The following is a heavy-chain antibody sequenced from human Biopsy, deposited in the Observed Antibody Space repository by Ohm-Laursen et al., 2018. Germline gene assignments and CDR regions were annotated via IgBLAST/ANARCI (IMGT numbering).Heavy chain of an antibody. J-gene: IGHJ3*02. D-gene: IGHD3-22*01. CDR1: GGSISSYY. V-gene: IGHV4-59*08. Sequence: TLSLTCTVSGGSISSYYWTWIRQPPGKGLEWIGDVYYSGRTNRNPSLKSRVTILVDTSKNQFSLKLNSVTAADTAVYYCGRREVVITHDAFDTWGQGTMVTVSS. CDR2: VYYSGRT. CDR3: GRREVVITHDAFDT.